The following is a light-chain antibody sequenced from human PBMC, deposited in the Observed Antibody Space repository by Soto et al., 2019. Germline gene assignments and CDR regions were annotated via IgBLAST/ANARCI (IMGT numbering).Light chain of an antibody. CDR3: QQYGSSPRT. V-gene: IGKV3-20*01. CDR1: QSVTSSY. Sequence: EIVLTQSPGTLSLSPGERATLSCRASQSVTSSYLAWYQQKPGQAPRLLIYGASSSATGIPDRFSGSGSGTDFTLTINTLQPEDFAVYYCQQYGSSPRTFGQGTRLEIK. J-gene: IGKJ2*01. CDR2: GAS.